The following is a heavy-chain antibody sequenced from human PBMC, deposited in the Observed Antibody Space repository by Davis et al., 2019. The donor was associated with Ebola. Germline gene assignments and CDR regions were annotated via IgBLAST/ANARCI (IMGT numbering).Heavy chain of an antibody. CDR3: AKDQFGSGDFWSGEFDY. Sequence: PGGSLRLSCAASGFTFSSYGMHWVRQAPGKGLEWVAVILYDGSNKYYADSVKGRFTISRDNSKNTLYLQMNSLRAEDTAVYYCAKDQFGSGDFWSGEFDYWGQGTLVTVSS. CDR1: GFTFSSYG. V-gene: IGHV3-30*18. CDR2: ILYDGSNK. J-gene: IGHJ4*02. D-gene: IGHD3-3*01.